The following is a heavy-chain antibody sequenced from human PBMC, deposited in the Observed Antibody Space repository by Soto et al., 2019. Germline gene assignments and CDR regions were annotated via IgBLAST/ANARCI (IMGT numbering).Heavy chain of an antibody. CDR3: AIEGRDEAEADFDY. CDR2: ISSSISTM. CDR1: GFTFSSYS. J-gene: IGHJ4*02. D-gene: IGHD2-15*01. V-gene: IGHV3-48*02. Sequence: EVQLVESGGGLVQPGGSLRLSCAASGFTFSSYSMNWVRQAPGKGLEWLSYISSSISTMHYADSVKGRFTISRDNAKNSLYLQINSMSDEDTAVYYCAIEGRDEAEADFDYWGQGAMFTVSS.